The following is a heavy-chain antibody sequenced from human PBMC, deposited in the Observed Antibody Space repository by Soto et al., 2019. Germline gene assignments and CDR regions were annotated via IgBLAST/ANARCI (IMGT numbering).Heavy chain of an antibody. J-gene: IGHJ5*01. V-gene: IGHV3-30-3*01. CDR2: ISYDGTNK. CDR3: ERDQKNYGGKQWAFNSFDS. D-gene: IGHD4-17*01. Sequence: PGGSLRLSCAASGFSFSISPMHWVRQAPGKGPEWVALISYDGTNKFYADSVKGRFTISRDNSKSTLYLQVDSLRPEDAAVYYCERDQKNYGGKQWAFNSFDSWGQGTLVTVSS. CDR1: GFSFSISP.